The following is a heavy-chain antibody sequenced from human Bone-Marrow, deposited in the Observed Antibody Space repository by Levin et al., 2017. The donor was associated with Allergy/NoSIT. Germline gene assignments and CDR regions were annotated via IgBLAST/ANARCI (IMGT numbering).Heavy chain of an antibody. D-gene: IGHD2-2*01. CDR3: ASMYCSSTSCYDGWFDP. CDR2: IYPGDSDT. CDR1: GYSFTSYW. V-gene: IGHV5-51*01. J-gene: IGHJ5*02. Sequence: KVSCKGSGYSFTSYWIGWVRQMPGKGLEWMGIIYPGDSDTRYSPSFQGQVTISADKSISTAYLQWSSLKASDTAMYYCASMYCSSTSCYDGWFDPWGQGTLVTVSS.